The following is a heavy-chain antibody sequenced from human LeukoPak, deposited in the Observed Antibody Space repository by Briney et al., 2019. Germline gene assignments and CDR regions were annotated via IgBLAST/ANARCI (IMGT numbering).Heavy chain of an antibody. CDR1: GGSISSGGYY. CDR3: AREYCSSTSCYSRHFDY. D-gene: IGHD2-2*01. CDR2: IYYSGST. J-gene: IGHJ4*02. V-gene: IGHV4-31*03. Sequence: SQTLSLTCTVSGGSISSGGYYWSWIRQHPGEGLEWIGYIYYSGSTYYNPSLKSRVTISVDTSKNQFSLKLSSVTAADTAVYYCAREYCSSTSCYSRHFDYWGQGTLVTVSS.